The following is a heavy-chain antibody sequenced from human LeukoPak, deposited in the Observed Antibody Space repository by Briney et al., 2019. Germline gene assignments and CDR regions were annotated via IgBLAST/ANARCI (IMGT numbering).Heavy chain of an antibody. Sequence: ASVKVSCKASGYTFTGYYMHWVRQAPGQALEWMGWINPNSGGTNYAQKFQGRVTMTRSTSISTAYMELSSLRSEDTAVYYCARGRRAAHGNYYYYMDVWGKGTTVTVAS. CDR2: INPNSGGT. J-gene: IGHJ6*03. CDR3: ARGRRAAHGNYYYYMDV. V-gene: IGHV1-2*02. CDR1: GYTFTGYY. D-gene: IGHD6-6*01.